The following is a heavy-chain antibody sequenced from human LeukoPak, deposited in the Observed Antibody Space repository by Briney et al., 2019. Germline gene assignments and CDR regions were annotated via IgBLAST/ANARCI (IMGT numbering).Heavy chain of an antibody. CDR2: ISGSGGST. Sequence: GGSLILSCAASGFTFSSYAMTWVRQAPGKGLEWVSSISGSGGSTYYADSVKGRFTISRDNSKNTLYLQMNSLRAEDTAAYYCAKGTTVTTPRAFDIWGQGTMVTVSS. D-gene: IGHD4-17*01. V-gene: IGHV3-23*01. CDR1: GFTFSSYA. J-gene: IGHJ3*02. CDR3: AKGTTVTTPRAFDI.